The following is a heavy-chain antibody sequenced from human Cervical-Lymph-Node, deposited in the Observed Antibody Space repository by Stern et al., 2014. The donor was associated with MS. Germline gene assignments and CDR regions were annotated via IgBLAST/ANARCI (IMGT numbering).Heavy chain of an antibody. V-gene: IGHV4-30-2*01. CDR1: GGSISSGGSS. Sequence: QLVESGSGQAKPSQTLSLTCAVSGGSISSGGSSWNWIRQPPGKGLEWIGFIYHSGSTYYNPSLKGRVFISVDTSKNQFALNLRSVTAADTAVYYCARGGVIYTQDRNGFDVWGQGTMVTVYS. D-gene: IGHD2-21*01. J-gene: IGHJ3*01. CDR2: IYHSGST. CDR3: ARGGVIYTQDRNGFDV.